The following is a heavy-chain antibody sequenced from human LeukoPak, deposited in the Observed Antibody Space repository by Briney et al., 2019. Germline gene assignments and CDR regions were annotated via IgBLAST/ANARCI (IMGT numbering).Heavy chain of an antibody. J-gene: IGHJ4*02. V-gene: IGHV4-4*02. Sequence: PSETLSLTCAVSGGSISSSNWWSWVRQPPGKGLEWIGSIYYTGSTHYNVSLKSRVIISVDASRNQFSLTLTSVTAADTAVYYCASGGYYDSSGYSFCWGQGALVTVSS. CDR2: IYYTGST. CDR3: ASGGYYDSSGYSFC. CDR1: GGSISSSNW. D-gene: IGHD3-22*01.